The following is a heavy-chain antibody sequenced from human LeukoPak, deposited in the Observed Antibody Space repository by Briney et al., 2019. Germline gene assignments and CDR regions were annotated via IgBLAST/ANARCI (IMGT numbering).Heavy chain of an antibody. Sequence: GGSLRLSCPVSGFAFTNYAMRWVRQAPGKGLEWVSAISDSGGDTYYADSVKGRFTISRDNFKNTLYLQMNSLRAEDTATYYCAKRIQYSSSSAYFDYWGQGTLVTVSS. J-gene: IGHJ4*02. CDR1: GFAFTNYA. CDR3: AKRIQYSSSSAYFDY. D-gene: IGHD6-6*01. CDR2: ISDSGGDT. V-gene: IGHV3-23*01.